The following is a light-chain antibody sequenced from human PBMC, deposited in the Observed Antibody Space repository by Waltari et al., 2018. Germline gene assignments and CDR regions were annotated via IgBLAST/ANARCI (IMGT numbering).Light chain of an antibody. CDR2: VTSDGSH. Sequence: QVVLTQSLSASASLGASVTLTCTLSSGHSSYAIAWHPQQPENAPRYLMMVTSDGSHNKAVEIPGRFSGSSSGAERYLAISRLQSEGEADYYCQTWGTGPRVFGGGTKLTVL. V-gene: IGLV4-69*01. CDR1: SGHSSYA. J-gene: IGLJ2*01. CDR3: QTWGTGPRV.